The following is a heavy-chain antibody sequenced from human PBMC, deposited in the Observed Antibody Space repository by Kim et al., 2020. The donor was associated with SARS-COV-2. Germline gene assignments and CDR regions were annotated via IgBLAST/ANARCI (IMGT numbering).Heavy chain of an antibody. CDR3: ARGDGLYLDSYYFDY. D-gene: IGHD3-16*01. Sequence: PSLNSRATMSLDTSKNQFSLRLSSVTAAETAVYYCARGDGLYLDSYYFDYWGEGTLVTVSS. V-gene: IGHV4-4*07. J-gene: IGHJ4*02.